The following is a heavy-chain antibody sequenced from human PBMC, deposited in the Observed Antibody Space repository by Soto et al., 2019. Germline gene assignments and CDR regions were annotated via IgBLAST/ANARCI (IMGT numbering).Heavy chain of an antibody. CDR1: GGSITTSSYY. D-gene: IGHD2-2*02. V-gene: IGHV4-39*01. J-gene: IGHJ4*02. Sequence: SETLSLTCTVSGGSITTSSYYWGWIRQPPGMGVEWIGNIYYSGSTYYNPSLKSRVTISVDTSKNQLSLKLSSVTAADTAVYYCASPSCSSTSCYNFDYWGQGTLGTVSS. CDR2: IYYSGST. CDR3: ASPSCSSTSCYNFDY.